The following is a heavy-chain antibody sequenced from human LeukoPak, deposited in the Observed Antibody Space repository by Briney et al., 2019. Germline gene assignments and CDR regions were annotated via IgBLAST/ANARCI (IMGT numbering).Heavy chain of an antibody. CDR3: AREEWELSHWFDP. V-gene: IGHV3-33*01. CDR2: IWYDGSNK. CDR1: GFTFSSYG. D-gene: IGHD1-26*01. J-gene: IGHJ5*02. Sequence: GGSLRLSCAASGFTFSSYGMHWVRQAPGKGLEWVAVIWYDGSNKYYADSVKGRFTISRDNSKNTLYLQMNSLRAEDTAVYYCAREEWELSHWFDPWGQGTLVTVSS.